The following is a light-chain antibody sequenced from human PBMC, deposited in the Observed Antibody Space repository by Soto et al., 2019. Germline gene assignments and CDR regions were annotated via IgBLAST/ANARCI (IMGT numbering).Light chain of an antibody. CDR2: DAS. Sequence: EVVLTQSPATPSVSPGDRATLSCRASQDIGSAVAWYHQRSGQAPRLLIFDASIRVPTTPARFSGSVSGTEFTLTISSLESEDFAVYFCQQYGDRPRTFGQGTKVEIK. J-gene: IGKJ1*01. V-gene: IGKV3-15*01. CDR3: QQYGDRPRT. CDR1: QDIGSA.